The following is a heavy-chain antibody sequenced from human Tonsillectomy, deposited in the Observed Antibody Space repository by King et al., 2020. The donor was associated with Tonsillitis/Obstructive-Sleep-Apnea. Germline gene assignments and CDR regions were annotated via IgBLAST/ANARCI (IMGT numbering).Heavy chain of an antibody. CDR3: AKGSISGVVIIEPPFDY. J-gene: IGHJ4*02. CDR2: TSGSGGST. D-gene: IGHD3-3*01. V-gene: IGHV3-23*04. CDR1: GFTFSSYA. Sequence: VQLVESGGGLVQPGGSLRLSCAASGFTFSSYAMTWVRQAPGKGLEWVSATSGSGGSTYYADSVKGRFTISRNNSKNTLYLQMNSLRAEDTALYYCAKGSISGVVIIEPPFDYWGQGTLVTVSS.